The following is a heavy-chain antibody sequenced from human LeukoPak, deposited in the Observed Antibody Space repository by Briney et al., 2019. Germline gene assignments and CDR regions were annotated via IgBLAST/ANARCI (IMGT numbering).Heavy chain of an antibody. V-gene: IGHV4-30-4*01. D-gene: IGHD3-9*01. CDR2: IYYSGST. Sequence: PSQTLSLTCTVSGGSISSGDYYWSWIRQPPGKGLEWIGYIYYSGSTNYNPSLKSRVTISVDTSKNQFSLKLSSVTAADTAVYYCARAKRYFEVWDYYYYGMDVWGQGTTVTVSS. J-gene: IGHJ6*02. CDR1: GGSISSGDYY. CDR3: ARAKRYFEVWDYYYYGMDV.